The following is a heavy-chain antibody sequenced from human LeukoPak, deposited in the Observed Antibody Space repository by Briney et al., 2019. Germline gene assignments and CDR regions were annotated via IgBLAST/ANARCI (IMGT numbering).Heavy chain of an antibody. Sequence: GGSLRLSCAASGFTFSSNAMSWVRQAPAKGLEWVSAISGSGGGTYYADSVKGRFTISRDNSKNTLYLQMNSLRAEDTAVYYCAKNVLTGYYRLYYFDYWGQGTLVTVSS. D-gene: IGHD3-9*01. CDR3: AKNVLTGYYRLYYFDY. CDR1: GFTFSSNA. CDR2: ISGSGGGT. J-gene: IGHJ4*02. V-gene: IGHV3-23*01.